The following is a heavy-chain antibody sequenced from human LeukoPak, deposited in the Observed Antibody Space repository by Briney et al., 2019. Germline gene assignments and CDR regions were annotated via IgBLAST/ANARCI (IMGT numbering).Heavy chain of an antibody. CDR1: GFTFSSYG. D-gene: IGHD1-26*01. J-gene: IGHJ4*02. Sequence: PGRSLRLSCAASGFTFSSYGMHWVRQAPGKGLEWVAVISYDGSNKYYADSVKGRFTISRDNSKNTLYLQMNSLRAEDTAVYYCAKERLGGSYILPDYWGQGTLVTVSS. CDR3: AKERLGGSYILPDY. CDR2: ISYDGSNK. V-gene: IGHV3-30*18.